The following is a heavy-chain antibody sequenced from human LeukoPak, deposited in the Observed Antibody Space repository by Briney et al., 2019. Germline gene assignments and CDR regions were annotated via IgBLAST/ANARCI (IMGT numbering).Heavy chain of an antibody. CDR3: ARGPLWFGEDAFDI. CDR1: GFTFSSYS. V-gene: IGHV3-48*01. Sequence: GGSLRLSCAASGFTFSSYSMNWVRQAPGKGLEWVSNISSTRATIYYADSVKGRFTISRDNAKNSLYLQMNSLRTEDTAVYYCARGPLWFGEDAFDIWGQGTMVTVSS. J-gene: IGHJ3*02. D-gene: IGHD3-10*01. CDR2: ISSTRATI.